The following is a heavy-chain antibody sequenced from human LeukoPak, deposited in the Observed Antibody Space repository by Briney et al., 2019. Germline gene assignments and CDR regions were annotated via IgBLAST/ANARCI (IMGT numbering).Heavy chain of an antibody. CDR3: TTGRGAYDVFDF. D-gene: IGHD1-1*01. V-gene: IGHV1-69-2*01. CDR2: IDPEDGKS. J-gene: IGHJ4*02. CDR1: GFLFSAYY. Sequence: ASVKVSCKTSGFLFSAYYMHWVQQAPGKGFRWMGRIDPEDGKSTYAEDFKGRVTLTADMSTDTAYMELSRLTSEDTALYYCTTGRGAYDVFDFWGQGSLVIVSS.